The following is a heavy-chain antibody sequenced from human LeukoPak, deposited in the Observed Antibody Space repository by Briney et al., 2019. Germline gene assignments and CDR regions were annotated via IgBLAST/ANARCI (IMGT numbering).Heavy chain of an antibody. Sequence: GGSLRLSCAASGFIFNSYEMNWVRQAPGKGLEWISFISKSDSTIYYADSVKGRFTISRDNAKNTLYLQMNSLRAEDTAVYYCARTVTVVDRAFDIWGQGTMVTVSS. CDR3: ARTVTVVDRAFDI. D-gene: IGHD3-22*01. CDR2: ISKSDSTI. V-gene: IGHV3-48*03. J-gene: IGHJ3*02. CDR1: GFIFNSYE.